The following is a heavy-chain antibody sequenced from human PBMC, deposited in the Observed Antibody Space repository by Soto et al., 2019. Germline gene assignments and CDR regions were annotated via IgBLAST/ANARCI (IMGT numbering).Heavy chain of an antibody. CDR2: ISWNSGSI. CDR1: GFTFDDYA. CDR3: ARDSPSGWYYDILTGYSPFDY. J-gene: IGHJ4*02. Sequence: PGGSLRLSCAASGFTFDDYAMHWVRQAPGKGLEWVSGISWNSGSIGYADSVKGRFTISRDNAKNSLYLQMNSLRAEDTAVYYCARDSPSGWYYDILTGYSPFDYWGQGTLVTVSS. V-gene: IGHV3-9*01. D-gene: IGHD3-9*01.